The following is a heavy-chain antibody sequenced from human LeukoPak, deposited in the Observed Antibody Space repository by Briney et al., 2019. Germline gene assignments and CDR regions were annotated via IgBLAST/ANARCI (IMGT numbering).Heavy chain of an antibody. D-gene: IGHD3-22*01. Sequence: GGSLRLSCAASGFTVSSNYMSWVRQAPGKGLEWVSAIYSGGSTYYADSVKGRFTISRDNSKNTLYLQMNSLRAEDTAVYYCASNNRYDSRFDYWGQGTLVTVSS. CDR2: IYSGGST. V-gene: IGHV3-66*01. J-gene: IGHJ4*02. CDR3: ASNNRYDSRFDY. CDR1: GFTVSSNY.